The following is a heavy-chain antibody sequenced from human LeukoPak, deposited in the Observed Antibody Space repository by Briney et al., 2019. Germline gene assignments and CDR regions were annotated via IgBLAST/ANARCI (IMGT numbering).Heavy chain of an antibody. V-gene: IGHV3-9*01. CDR2: ISWNSGSI. D-gene: IGHD6-19*01. CDR3: AKDIGSGWYAPLDY. Sequence: GGSLRLSCAASGFTFDDYAMPWVRHAPGKGLEWVSGISWNSGSIGYADSVKGRFTISRDNAKNSLYLQMNSLRAEDTALYYCAKDIGSGWYAPLDYWGQGTLVTVSS. CDR1: GFTFDDYA. J-gene: IGHJ4*02.